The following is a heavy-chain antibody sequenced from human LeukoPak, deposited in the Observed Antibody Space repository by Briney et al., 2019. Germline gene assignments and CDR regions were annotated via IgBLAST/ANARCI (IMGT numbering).Heavy chain of an antibody. CDR2: ISPTGSTT. D-gene: IGHD6-6*01. CDR3: AGGPNSNWSGLDF. CDR1: GFSFSGHW. Sequence: PGGSLRLSCTASGFSFSGHWMHWARQLPGKGLVWVSRISPTGSTTSYADSVKGRFTVSRDNAKNTLYLQVNNLRAEDTAVYYCAGGPNSNWSGLDFGGKGPLLPVSS. J-gene: IGHJ4*02. V-gene: IGHV3-74*01.